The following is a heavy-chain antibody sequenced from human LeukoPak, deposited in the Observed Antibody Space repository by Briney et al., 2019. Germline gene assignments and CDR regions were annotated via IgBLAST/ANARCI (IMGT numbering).Heavy chain of an antibody. J-gene: IGHJ5*02. Sequence: SETLSLTCTVSGGSISSYYWSWIRQPPGKGLEWNGYIYYSGSTNYNPSLKSRVTISVDTSKNQFSLKLSSVTAADTAVYYCARHSIVVVPAATNWFDPWGQGTLVTVSS. CDR1: GGSISSYY. D-gene: IGHD2-2*01. V-gene: IGHV4-59*08. CDR2: IYYSGST. CDR3: ARHSIVVVPAATNWFDP.